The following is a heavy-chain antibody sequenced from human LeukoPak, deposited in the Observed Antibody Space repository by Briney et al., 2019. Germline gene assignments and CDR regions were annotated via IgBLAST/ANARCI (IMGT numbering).Heavy chain of an antibody. CDR1: GFTFSSFG. V-gene: IGHV3-33*01. CDR2: IWYHGNEI. D-gene: IGHD5-12*01. J-gene: IGHJ4*02. CDR3: VRGSGGDGYGYWGDN. Sequence: GGSLRLSCAASGFTFSSFGMHWVRKGPGKGLEWVAVIWYHGNEIHYVDSVKGRFTISRDNFRNTPYLQMNNLRAEDSAVYYCVRGSGGDGYGYWGDNWGQGTLVTVSS.